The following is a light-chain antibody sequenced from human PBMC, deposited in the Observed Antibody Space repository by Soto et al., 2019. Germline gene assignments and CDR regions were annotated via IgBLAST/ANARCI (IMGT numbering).Light chain of an antibody. CDR3: QHYNSYRWT. CDR1: QSISSW. J-gene: IGKJ1*01. V-gene: IGKV1-5*03. Sequence: DIQMTQSPSTLSASVGDRVTITCRASQSISSWLAWYQQKPGKAPKLLIYKASSLESGVPSRFSGSGSGTEFTLTISSLQPDDFATYYCQHYNSYRWTCGQGTKVEIK. CDR2: KAS.